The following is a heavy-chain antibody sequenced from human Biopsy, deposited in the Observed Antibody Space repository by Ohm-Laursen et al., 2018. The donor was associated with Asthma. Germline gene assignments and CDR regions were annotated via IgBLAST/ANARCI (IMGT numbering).Heavy chain of an antibody. CDR2: IYYSGGT. J-gene: IGHJ4*02. Sequence: TLFLTCAVSGGSISSGGYYWSWIRQHPGKGLEWIGYIYYSGGTYYNPSLKSRVTISVDTSKNQFSLKLSSVTAADTAVYYCARGPPVDREDWGQGTLVTVSS. CDR3: ARGPPVDRED. D-gene: IGHD5-24*01. V-gene: IGHV4-31*11. CDR1: GGSISSGGYY.